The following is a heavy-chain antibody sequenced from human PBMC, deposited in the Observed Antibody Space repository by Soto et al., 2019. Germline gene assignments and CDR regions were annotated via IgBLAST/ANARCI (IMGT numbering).Heavy chain of an antibody. CDR1: GFTFSSYA. CDR3: AKALMPRYSSGWLSY. CDR2: ISGSGGST. V-gene: IGHV3-23*01. Sequence: GGSLRLSCAASGFTFSSYAMSWVRQAPGKGLEWVSAISGSGGSTYYADSVKGRFTISRDNSKNTLYLQMNSLRAEDTAVYYCAKALMPRYSSGWLSYWGQGTLVTVSS. J-gene: IGHJ4*02. D-gene: IGHD6-19*01.